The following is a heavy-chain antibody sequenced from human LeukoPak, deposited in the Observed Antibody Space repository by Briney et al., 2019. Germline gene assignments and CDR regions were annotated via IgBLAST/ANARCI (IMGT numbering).Heavy chain of an antibody. CDR3: ARGGYYDNSGYPDY. Sequence: GGPLRLSCAASGFTFSTYAMNWVRQAPGKGLEWVAVISYDGSNKYYADSVKGRFTISRDNSKNTLYLQMNSLRAEDTAVYYCARGGYYDNSGYPDYWGQGTLVTVSS. CDR2: ISYDGSNK. CDR1: GFTFSTYA. J-gene: IGHJ4*02. V-gene: IGHV3-30-3*01. D-gene: IGHD3-22*01.